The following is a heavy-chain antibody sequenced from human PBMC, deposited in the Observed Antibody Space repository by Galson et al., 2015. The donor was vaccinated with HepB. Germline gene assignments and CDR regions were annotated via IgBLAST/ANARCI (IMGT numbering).Heavy chain of an antibody. J-gene: IGHJ6*02. CDR3: AAPDTAMVNGSYYYGMDV. D-gene: IGHD5-18*01. V-gene: IGHV1-58*02. CDR2: IIVGSGNT. CDR1: GFTFTSSA. Sequence: SVKVSCKASGFTFTSSAMQWVRQAPGQRLEWIGWIIVGSGNTNYAQKFQGRVTITRDMSTSTAYMELSSLRSEDTAVYYCAAPDTAMVNGSYYYGMDVWGQGTTVTVSS.